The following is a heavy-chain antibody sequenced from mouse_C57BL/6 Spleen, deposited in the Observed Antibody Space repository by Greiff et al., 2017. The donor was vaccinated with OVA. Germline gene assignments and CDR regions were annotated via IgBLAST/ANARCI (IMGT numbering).Heavy chain of an antibody. Sequence: VQLVESDAELVKPGASVKISCKVSGYTFTDHTIHWMKQRPEQGLEWIGYIYPRDGSTKYNEKFKGKATLTADKSSSTAYMQLNSLTSEDSAVYFCARPIDYDEAWFAYWGQGTLVTVSA. CDR3: ARPIDYDEAWFAY. CDR2: IYPRDGST. V-gene: IGHV1-78*01. D-gene: IGHD2-4*01. CDR1: GYTFTDHT. J-gene: IGHJ3*01.